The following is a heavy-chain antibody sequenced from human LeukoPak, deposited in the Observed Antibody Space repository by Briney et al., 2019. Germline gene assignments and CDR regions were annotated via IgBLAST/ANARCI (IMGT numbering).Heavy chain of an antibody. CDR1: GYTFTSYD. CDR2: MNPNSNNT. CDR3: ARDRDPDYTFDY. Sequence: GASVKVSCKASGYTFTSYDINWVRQATGQGLEWMGWMNPNSNNTGYAQKFQGRVTMTRDTSISTAYMELSRLRSDDTAVYYCARDRDPDYTFDYWGQGTLVTVSS. J-gene: IGHJ4*02. V-gene: IGHV1-8*01. D-gene: IGHD4-4*01.